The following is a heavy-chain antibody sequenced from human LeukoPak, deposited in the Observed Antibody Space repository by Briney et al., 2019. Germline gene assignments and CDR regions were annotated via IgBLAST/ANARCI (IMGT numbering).Heavy chain of an antibody. V-gene: IGHV3-9*03. CDR2: ISWNTYST. Sequence: GRSLRLSCAGSGYTFDDYAMHWVRQASGKGLEWVSGISWNTYSTGYADSVKGRFTISRDNAKNSLYLQMNSLRADDMALYYCAKGPSQAIGDALDIWGPGTMVTVSS. J-gene: IGHJ3*02. CDR3: AKGPSQAIGDALDI. CDR1: GYTFDDYA.